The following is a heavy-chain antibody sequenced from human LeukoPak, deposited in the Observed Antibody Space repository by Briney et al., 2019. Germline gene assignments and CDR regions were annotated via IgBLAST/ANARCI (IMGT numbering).Heavy chain of an antibody. J-gene: IGHJ4*02. V-gene: IGHV4-61*02. CDR3: ARDYYGSGSYFPY. Sequence: SETLSLTCTVSGGSISSGSYYWSWIRQPAGKGLEWIGRIYTSGSTNYNPSLKSRVTISVDTSKNQFSLKLSSVTAADTAVYYCARDYYGSGSYFPYWGQGTLATVSS. CDR1: GGSISSGSYY. D-gene: IGHD3-10*01. CDR2: IYTSGST.